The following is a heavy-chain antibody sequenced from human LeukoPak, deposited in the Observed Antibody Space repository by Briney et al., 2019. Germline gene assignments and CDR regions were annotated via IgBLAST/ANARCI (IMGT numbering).Heavy chain of an antibody. Sequence: GASVKVSCKASGGTFSSHTINWVRQAPGQGLEWMGWINTNTGNPTYAQGFTGRFVFSLDTSVSTAYLQISSLKAEDTAVYYCASAGPNFDYWGQGTLVTVSS. CDR2: INTNTGNP. V-gene: IGHV7-4-1*02. J-gene: IGHJ4*02. CDR1: GGTFSSHT. CDR3: ASAGPNFDY.